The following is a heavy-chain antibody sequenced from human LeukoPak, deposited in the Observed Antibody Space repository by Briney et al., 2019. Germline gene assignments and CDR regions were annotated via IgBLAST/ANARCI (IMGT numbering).Heavy chain of an antibody. CDR2: IKSKTDGGTT. Sequence: GGSLRLSCVASGFTFSNAWMSWVRQAPGKGLEWVGRIKSKTDGGTTDYAAPVKGRFTISRDDSKNTLYLQMNSLKTEDTAVYYCTTGLWGLWFGELLDFDYWGQGTLVTVSS. D-gene: IGHD3-10*01. V-gene: IGHV3-15*01. J-gene: IGHJ4*02. CDR3: TTGLWGLWFGELLDFDY. CDR1: GFTFSNAW.